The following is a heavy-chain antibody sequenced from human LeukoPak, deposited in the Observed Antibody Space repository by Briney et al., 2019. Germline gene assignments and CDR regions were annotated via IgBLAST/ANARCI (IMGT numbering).Heavy chain of an antibody. D-gene: IGHD3-10*01. Sequence: GRSLRLSCAASGFTFSSYAMSWVRQAPGKGLEWVSSISVSGGSTYYADSVKGRFTISRDNSKNTLYLQMNSLRAADTAVYYCAKKLKGTDGSGTIDYWGQGTLVTVSS. CDR3: AKKLKGTDGSGTIDY. V-gene: IGHV3-23*01. CDR2: ISVSGGST. J-gene: IGHJ4*02. CDR1: GFTFSSYA.